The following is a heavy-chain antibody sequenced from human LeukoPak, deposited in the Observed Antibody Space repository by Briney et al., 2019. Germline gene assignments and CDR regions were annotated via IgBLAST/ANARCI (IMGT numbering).Heavy chain of an antibody. V-gene: IGHV3-30*18. CDR1: GFTFSSYG. CDR3: AKDLGVSGYGFDY. J-gene: IGHJ4*02. CDR2: ISYDGSNK. D-gene: IGHD5-12*01. Sequence: GSLRLSCAASGFTFSSYGMHWVRQAPGKGLEWVVVISYDGSNKYYADSVKGRFTISRDNSKNTLYLQMNSLRAEDTAVYYCAKDLGVSGYGFDYWGQGTLVTVSS.